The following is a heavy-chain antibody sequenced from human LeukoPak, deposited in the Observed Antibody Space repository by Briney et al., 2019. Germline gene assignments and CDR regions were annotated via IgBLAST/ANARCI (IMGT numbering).Heavy chain of an antibody. V-gene: IGHV1-2*02. Sequence: ASVKVSCKASGYTFTGYYIHWVRQAPGQGLEWKGWIDPNNGGTNYAQKFQGRVTMTRDTSISTAYMELSRLRSDDTAVYCCARDHGIVVEGWFDPWGQGTLVTVSS. CDR1: GYTFTGYY. J-gene: IGHJ5*02. CDR2: IDPNNGGT. D-gene: IGHD2-2*01. CDR3: ARDHGIVVEGWFDP.